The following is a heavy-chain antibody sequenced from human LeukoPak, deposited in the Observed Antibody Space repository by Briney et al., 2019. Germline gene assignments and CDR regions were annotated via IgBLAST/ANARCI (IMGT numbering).Heavy chain of an antibody. Sequence: GGSLRLSCAASGFTFSSYSMNWVRQAPGKGLEWVSSISSSSSYIYYADSMKVRFTISRDNAKNSLYLQMNSLRAEDTAVYYCARNKKGDRYTYGHDYWGQGTLVTVSS. CDR2: ISSSSSYI. CDR1: GFTFSSYS. V-gene: IGHV3-21*01. CDR3: ARNKKGDRYTYGHDY. J-gene: IGHJ4*02. D-gene: IGHD5-18*01.